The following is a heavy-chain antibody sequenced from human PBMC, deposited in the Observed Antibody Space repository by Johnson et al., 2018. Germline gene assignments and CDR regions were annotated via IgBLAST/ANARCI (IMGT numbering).Heavy chain of an antibody. J-gene: IGHJ3*02. Sequence: QVQLVESGGGVVQPGRSLRLSCAASGSIFSGYVMHWVRQAPGKGLEWVALKSHDGISKQYGDSVKDRFTISRDDSKNTLYLEMNRLRGEDTAVYYCAREGYSSGRAGIFDMWGQGTRVTVSS. CDR1: GSIFSGYV. V-gene: IGHV3-30*03. CDR3: AREGYSSGRAGIFDM. CDR2: KSHDGISK. D-gene: IGHD6-19*01.